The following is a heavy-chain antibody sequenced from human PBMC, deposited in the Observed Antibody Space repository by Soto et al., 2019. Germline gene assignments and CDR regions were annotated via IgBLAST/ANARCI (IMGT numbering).Heavy chain of an antibody. CDR1: GGTFSSYA. CDR3: ARVPPAYSSGWAMPGADAFDI. CDR2: IIPIFGTA. J-gene: IGHJ3*02. Sequence: QVQLVQSGAEVKKPGSSVKVSCKASGGTFSSYAISWVRQAPGQGLEWMGGIIPIFGTANYAQKFQGRVTITADEYTSTAYMELSSLRSEDTAVYYCARVPPAYSSGWAMPGADAFDIWGQGTMVTVSS. D-gene: IGHD6-19*01. V-gene: IGHV1-69*12.